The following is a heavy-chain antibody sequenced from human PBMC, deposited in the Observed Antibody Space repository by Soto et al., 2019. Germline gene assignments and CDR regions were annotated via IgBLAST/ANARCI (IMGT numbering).Heavy chain of an antibody. J-gene: IGHJ6*02. Sequence: SQTLSLTCAISGDSVSSNSAAWNWIRQSPSRGLEWLGRTYYRSKWYNDYAVSVKSRITINPDTSKNQFSLQLNSVTPEDTAVYYCARGALIAVADTRYYYYYGMDVWGQGTTVTVSS. CDR1: GDSVSSNSAA. V-gene: IGHV6-1*01. CDR2: TYYRSKWYN. D-gene: IGHD6-19*01. CDR3: ARGALIAVADTRYYYYYGMDV.